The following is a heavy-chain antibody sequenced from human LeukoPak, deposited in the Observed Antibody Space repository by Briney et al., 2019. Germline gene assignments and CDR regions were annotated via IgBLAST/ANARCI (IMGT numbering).Heavy chain of an antibody. CDR3: TTSQDFWSGYFAFDI. Sequence: GGSLRLSCAASGFTFSNAWMSWVRQAPGKGLEWVGRIKSKTDGGTTDYAAPVKGRFTISRDDSKNTLYLQMNSLKTEDTAVYYCTTSQDFWSGYFAFDIWGQGTMVTVSS. CDR2: IKSKTDGGTT. D-gene: IGHD3-3*01. V-gene: IGHV3-15*01. CDR1: GFTFSNAW. J-gene: IGHJ3*02.